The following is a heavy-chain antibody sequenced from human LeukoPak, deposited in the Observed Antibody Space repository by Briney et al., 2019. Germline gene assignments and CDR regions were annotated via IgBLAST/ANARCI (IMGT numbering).Heavy chain of an antibody. V-gene: IGHV3-30-3*01. J-gene: IGHJ6*02. CDR3: ARDPTKGVTSGYYYYYGMDV. CDR2: ISYDGSNK. CDR1: GFTFSSYA. Sequence: PGGSLRLSCAASGFTFSSYAMHWVRQAPGKGLEWVAVISYDGSNKYYADSVKGRFTISRDNSKNTLYLQMNSLRAEDTAVYYCARDPTKGVTSGYYYYYGMDVWGQGTTVTVSS. D-gene: IGHD4-17*01.